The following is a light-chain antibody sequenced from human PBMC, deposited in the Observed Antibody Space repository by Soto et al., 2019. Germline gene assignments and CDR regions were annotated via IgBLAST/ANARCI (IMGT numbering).Light chain of an antibody. CDR1: SSNIGSNY. Sequence: QSVLTQPPSASGTPGQRVTISCSGSSSNIGSNYVYWYRQLPGTAPKLLIYRNNQRPSGVPDRFSGSKSGTSASLAISGLRSEDEADYYCAAWDDSLSAPYVFGTGTKLTVL. V-gene: IGLV1-47*01. J-gene: IGLJ1*01. CDR2: RNN. CDR3: AAWDDSLSAPYV.